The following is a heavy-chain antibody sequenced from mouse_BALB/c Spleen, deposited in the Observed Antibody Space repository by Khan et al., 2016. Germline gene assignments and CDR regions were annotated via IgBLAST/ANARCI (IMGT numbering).Heavy chain of an antibody. J-gene: IGHJ4*01. D-gene: IGHD1-1*02. Sequence: QIQLVQSGPELKKPGETVKISCKASGYTFTDYSMHWVKQAPGKGLKWMGWINTETGEPTYADDFKGRFAFSLETSASTAYLQINNLKNADTATYFCARSWCAMDYWGQGTSVTVSS. V-gene: IGHV9-2-1*01. CDR1: GYTFTDYS. CDR3: ARSWCAMDY. CDR2: INTETGEP.